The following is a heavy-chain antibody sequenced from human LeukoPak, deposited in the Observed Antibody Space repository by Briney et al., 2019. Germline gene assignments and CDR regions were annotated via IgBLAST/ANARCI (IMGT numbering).Heavy chain of an antibody. D-gene: IGHD3-3*01. J-gene: IGHJ4*02. V-gene: IGHV4-59*01. CDR2: ICYGGSS. Sequence: SETLSLTCTVSGGSISSYYWSWVRQPPGKGLEWMGYICYGGSSNHKPTLKIRVTISVDTSKNQFSLKLSSLTPAETAVYYCARRGHYPILHGHYDPIRIGFDYWVQGTLATASS. CDR1: GGSISSYY. CDR3: ARRGHYPILHGHYDPIRIGFDY.